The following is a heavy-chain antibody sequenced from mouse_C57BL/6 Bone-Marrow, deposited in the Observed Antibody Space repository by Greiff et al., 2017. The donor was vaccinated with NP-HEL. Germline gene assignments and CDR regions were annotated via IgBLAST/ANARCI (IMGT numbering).Heavy chain of an antibody. V-gene: IGHV5-4*03. Sequence: EVKLLESGGGLVKPGGSLKLSCAASGFTFSSYSMSWVRQTPEKRLEWVATISDGGSYTYYPDNVKGRFTISIDNAKNNPYLQMSHRKSEDTAMYCCANFYFDYWGQGTTLTVSS. J-gene: IGHJ2*01. CDR1: GFTFSSYS. CDR2: ISDGGSYT. CDR3: ANFYFDY.